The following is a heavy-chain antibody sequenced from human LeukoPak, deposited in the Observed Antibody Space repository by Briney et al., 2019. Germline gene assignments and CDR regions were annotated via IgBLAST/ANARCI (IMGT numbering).Heavy chain of an antibody. D-gene: IGHD3-22*01. Sequence: TSETLSLTCTVSGGSISSYYWSWIRQPPGKGLEWIGYIYYSGSTNYNPSLKSRVTISVDTSKNQFSLKLSSVTAADTAVYYCARVPDPYYYDSSGYYLDYWGQGTLVTVSS. V-gene: IGHV4-59*01. J-gene: IGHJ4*02. CDR2: IYYSGST. CDR1: GGSISSYY. CDR3: ARVPDPYYYDSSGYYLDY.